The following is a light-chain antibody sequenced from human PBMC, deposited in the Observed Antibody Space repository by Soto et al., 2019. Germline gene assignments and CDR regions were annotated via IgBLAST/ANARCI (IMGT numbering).Light chain of an antibody. J-gene: IGKJ5*01. V-gene: IGKV3D-15*01. CDR3: QQHNDWPLT. CDR1: QSVSSN. CDR2: AIS. Sequence: EIVMTQSPATLSVSPGERATHSCRASQSVSSNLAWYQQKPGQAPRLLIYAISTRATGIPARFSGSGSGTEFTLTISSLQSEDFAVYYCQQHNDWPLTFGHGTRV.